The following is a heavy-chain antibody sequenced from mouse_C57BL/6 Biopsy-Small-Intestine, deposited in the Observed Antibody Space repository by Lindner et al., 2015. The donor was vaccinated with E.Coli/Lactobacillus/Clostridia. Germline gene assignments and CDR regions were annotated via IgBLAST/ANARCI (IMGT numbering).Heavy chain of an antibody. D-gene: IGHD2-3*01. CDR3: ASARGDGSFAY. CDR1: GFSLSSFG. V-gene: IGHV2-6*01. CDR2: IWTIGRT. J-gene: IGHJ3*01. Sequence: VQLQESGPGLVAPSQSLSITCTVYGFSLSSFGVDWIRQSPGKGLEWLGVIWTIGRTNYNSALKSRLTISKDNSKSQVFLEMDSLQTDDTAMYYCASARGDGSFAYWGQGTLVTVSA.